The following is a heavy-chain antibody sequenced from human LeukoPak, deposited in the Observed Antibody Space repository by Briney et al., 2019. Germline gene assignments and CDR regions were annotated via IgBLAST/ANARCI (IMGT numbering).Heavy chain of an antibody. D-gene: IGHD2-15*01. CDR2: IYDSGNS. CDR3: ARYCWSGAAPGSWFDP. CDR1: GGSMSSYY. J-gene: IGHJ5*02. V-gene: IGHV4-59*08. Sequence: SETLSLTCTVSGGSMSSYYWSWIRRPPGKGLEWIGYIYDSGNSNYNPSLKSRVTISVDTSRKQFSLKLKSVTAADTAVYYYARYCWSGAAPGSWFDPWGQGTLVTVSS.